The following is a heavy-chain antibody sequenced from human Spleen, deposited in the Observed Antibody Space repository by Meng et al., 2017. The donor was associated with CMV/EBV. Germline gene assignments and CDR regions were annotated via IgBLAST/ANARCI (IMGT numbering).Heavy chain of an antibody. Sequence: SSGKVSCKASGGTFSSYAVNWVRQAPGQGLEWMGRVIPIVGTITYAQKFQDRVTITADRSTSTAYLEMSSLTSDDTAVYYCARDFHSWGQGTLVTVSS. CDR3: ARDFHS. CDR2: VIPIVGTI. J-gene: IGHJ5*01. V-gene: IGHV1-69*04. CDR1: GGTFSSYA.